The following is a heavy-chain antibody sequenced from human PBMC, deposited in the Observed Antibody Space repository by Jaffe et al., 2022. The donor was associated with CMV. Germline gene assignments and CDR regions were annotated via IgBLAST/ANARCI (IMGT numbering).Heavy chain of an antibody. J-gene: IGHJ4*02. CDR3: ARQVWGDYDYPPYYFDY. V-gene: IGHV4-39*01. CDR1: GGSISSSSYY. D-gene: IGHD5-12*01. Sequence: QLQLQESGPGLVKPSETLSLTCTVSGGSISSSSYYWGWIRQPPGKGLEWIGSIYYSGSTYYNPSLKSRVTISVDTSKNQFSLKLSSVTAADTAVYYCARQVWGDYDYPPYYFDYWGQGTLVTVSS. CDR2: IYYSGST.